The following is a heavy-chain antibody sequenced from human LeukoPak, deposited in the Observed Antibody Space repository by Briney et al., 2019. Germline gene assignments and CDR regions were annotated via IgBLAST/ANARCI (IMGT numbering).Heavy chain of an antibody. J-gene: IGHJ4*02. CDR2: IYYSGSA. V-gene: IGHV4-39*01. Sequence: SETLSLTCTVSGGSISSSSYFWAWIRQPPGKGLEWIGSIYYSGSAYYNPTLKNRVAISVDTSKNQFSLKLSSVTAADTAVYYCARHGNIVIVPAALGFDYWGQGTLVIVSS. CDR3: ARHGNIVIVPAALGFDY. CDR1: GGSISSSSYF. D-gene: IGHD2-2*01.